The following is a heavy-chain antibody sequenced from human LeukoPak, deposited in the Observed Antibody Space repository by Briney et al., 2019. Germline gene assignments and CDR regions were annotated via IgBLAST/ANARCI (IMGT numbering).Heavy chain of an antibody. D-gene: IGHD3-3*01. J-gene: IGHJ6*02. CDR3: ARGTDYDFWSGYSPYYYYGMDV. Sequence: GGSLRLSCVASGFSFSTNWMTWVRQAPGKGLEWVANINEDGTDKYYVDSVKGRFTISRDNAKNSLYLQMNSLRAEDTAVYYCARGTDYDFWSGYSPYYYYGMDVWGQGTTVTVSS. V-gene: IGHV3-7*01. CDR1: GFSFSTNW. CDR2: INEDGTDK.